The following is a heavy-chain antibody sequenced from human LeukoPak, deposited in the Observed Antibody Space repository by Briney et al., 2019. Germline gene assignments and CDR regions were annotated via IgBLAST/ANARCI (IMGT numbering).Heavy chain of an antibody. Sequence: PSETLSLTCAVYGGSFSGYYWSWIRQPPGKGLEWIGEINHSGSTNYNPSLKSRVTISVDTSKNQFSLKLSSVTAAGTAVYYCARGGRVRFGTWGQGTLVTVSS. CDR2: INHSGST. J-gene: IGHJ5*02. V-gene: IGHV4-34*01. D-gene: IGHD3-10*01. CDR1: GGSFSGYY. CDR3: ARGGRVRFGT.